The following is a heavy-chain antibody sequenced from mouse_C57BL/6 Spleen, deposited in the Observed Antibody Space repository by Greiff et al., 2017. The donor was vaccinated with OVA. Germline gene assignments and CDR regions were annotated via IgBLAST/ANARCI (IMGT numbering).Heavy chain of an antibody. J-gene: IGHJ2*01. Sequence: VQLQQPGAELVRPGSSVKLSCKASGYTFTSYWMHWVKQRPIQGLEWIGNIDPSDSETHYNQKFKDKATLTVDKSSSTAYMQLSSLTSEDSAVYYCARGTVVATGDYWGQGTTLTVSS. CDR2: IDPSDSET. CDR3: ARGTVVATGDY. CDR1: GYTFTSYW. D-gene: IGHD1-1*01. V-gene: IGHV1-52*01.